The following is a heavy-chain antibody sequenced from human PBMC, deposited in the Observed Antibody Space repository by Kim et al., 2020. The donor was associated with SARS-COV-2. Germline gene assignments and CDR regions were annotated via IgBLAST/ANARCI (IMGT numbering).Heavy chain of an antibody. V-gene: IGHV3-23*01. CDR3: SKDERERRPSVVDY. CDR1: GFTFISYG. J-gene: IGHJ4*02. Sequence: GGSLRLSCAASGFTFISYGMSWVRQAPGKGLEWVSNIRESGNTYYAEYVKRRLTIFRDNYTNKLYLQMNNLRAEDTATYYCSKDERERRPSVVDYWGKGT. CDR2: IRESGNT. D-gene: IGHD1-1*01.